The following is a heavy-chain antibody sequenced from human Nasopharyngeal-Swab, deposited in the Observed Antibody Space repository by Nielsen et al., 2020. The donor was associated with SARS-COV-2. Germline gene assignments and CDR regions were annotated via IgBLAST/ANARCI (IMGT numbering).Heavy chain of an antibody. D-gene: IGHD3-22*01. CDR2: MYTSGST. CDR3: ARVYDSSGYPYYYYGMDV. CDR1: GGSISSGSYY. Sequence: SETLSLTCTVSGGSISSGSYYWSWIRQPAGKGLEWIGRMYTSGSTNYNPSLKSRVTMSVDTSKNQFSLKLSSVTAADTAVYYCARVYDSSGYPYYYYGMDVWGQGTTVTVSS. J-gene: IGHJ6*02. V-gene: IGHV4-61*02.